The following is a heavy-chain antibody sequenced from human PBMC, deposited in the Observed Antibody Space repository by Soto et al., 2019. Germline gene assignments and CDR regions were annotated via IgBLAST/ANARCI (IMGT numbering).Heavy chain of an antibody. CDR1: GFTLSDHY. J-gene: IGHJ4*02. Sequence: QVQLVESGGGLVKIGGSLRLSCAASGFTLSDHYMTWVRQVPGKGLEWVSYISASSTTIYYPDSVKGRFSIARDNAKNSLFLQMNSLRAEDTAVYYCARDIRGANWGQGTLVTVSS. CDR3: ARDIRGAN. V-gene: IGHV3-11*01. CDR2: ISASSTTI.